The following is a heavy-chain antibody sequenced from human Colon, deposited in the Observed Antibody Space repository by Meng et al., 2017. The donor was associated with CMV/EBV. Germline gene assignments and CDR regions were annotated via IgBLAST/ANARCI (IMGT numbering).Heavy chain of an antibody. Sequence: CTVSGGSISSSVYYWGWIRQPPGKGLEWIGSIYYSVSTYYNPSLKSRVTISVDTSKNQFSLKLSSVTAADTAVYYCARGGSSFGVVRIYYYGMDVWGQGTTVTVSS. D-gene: IGHD3-3*01. V-gene: IGHV4-39*07. CDR3: ARGGSSFGVVRIYYYGMDV. CDR1: GGSISSSVYY. CDR2: IYYSVST. J-gene: IGHJ6*02.